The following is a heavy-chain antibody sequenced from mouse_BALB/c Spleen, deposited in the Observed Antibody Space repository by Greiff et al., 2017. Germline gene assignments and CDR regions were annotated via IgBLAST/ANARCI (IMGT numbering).Heavy chain of an antibody. CDR1: GFTFSSYA. Sequence: EVKLQESGGGLVKPGGSLKLSCAASGFTFSSYAMSWVRQTPEKRLEWVASISSGGSTYYPDSVKGRFTISRDNARNILYLQMSSLRSEDTAMYYCARITTVVGYYYAMDYWGQGTSVTVSS. V-gene: IGHV5-6-5*01. CDR2: ISSGGST. CDR3: ARITTVVGYYYAMDY. D-gene: IGHD1-1*01. J-gene: IGHJ4*01.